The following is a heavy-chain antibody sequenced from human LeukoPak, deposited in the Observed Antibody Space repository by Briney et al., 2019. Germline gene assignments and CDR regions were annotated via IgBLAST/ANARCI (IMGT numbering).Heavy chain of an antibody. V-gene: IGHV1-69*05. CDR2: IIPIFGTA. CDR3: ARDPAIAAAGHDAFDI. Sequence: SVKVSCKASGGTFSSYAISWVRQAPGQGLEWMGGIIPIFGTASYAQKFQGRVTMTRDTSTSTVYMELSSLRSEDTAVYYCARDPAIAAAGHDAFDIWGQGTMVTVSS. J-gene: IGHJ3*02. D-gene: IGHD6-13*01. CDR1: GGTFSSYA.